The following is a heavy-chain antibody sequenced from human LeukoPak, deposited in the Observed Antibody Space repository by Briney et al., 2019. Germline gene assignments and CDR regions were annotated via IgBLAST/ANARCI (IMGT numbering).Heavy chain of an antibody. CDR3: ARDSYGYTFFDY. CDR1: GYTFTCYY. CDR2: INPNSGGT. V-gene: IGHV1-2*02. D-gene: IGHD5-18*01. Sequence: ASVKVSCKASGYTFTCYYMHWVRQAPGQGLEWMGWINPNSGGTNYAQKLQGRVTMTRDTSISTAYMELSRLRSDYTAVYYCARDSYGYTFFDYWGQGTLVTVSS. J-gene: IGHJ4*02.